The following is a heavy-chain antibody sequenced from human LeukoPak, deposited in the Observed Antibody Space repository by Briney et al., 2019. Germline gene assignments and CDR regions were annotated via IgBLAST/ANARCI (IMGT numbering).Heavy chain of an antibody. V-gene: IGHV3-23*01. CDR1: GFTFSSYA. D-gene: IGHD2-2*01. Sequence: PGGSLRLSCAASGFTFSSYAMSWVRQAPGKGLEWVSAISGNGGSTSYADSVEGRFTISRDNSKNTLYLLMNSLRAEDTAVYYCAKDIIVGYQLPPSDYWGQGTLVTVSS. J-gene: IGHJ4*02. CDR2: ISGNGGST. CDR3: AKDIIVGYQLPPSDY.